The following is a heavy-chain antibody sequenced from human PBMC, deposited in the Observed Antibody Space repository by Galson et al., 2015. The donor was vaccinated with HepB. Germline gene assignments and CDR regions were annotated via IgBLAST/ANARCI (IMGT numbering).Heavy chain of an antibody. CDR3: AREGSYCIGDACYYYFDY. V-gene: IGHV1-18*01. CDR2: ISPYNANT. J-gene: IGHJ4*02. Sequence: SVKVSCKASGYTFGDSGIIWVRQAPGQGLEWMGWISPYNANTNYAQKFRGRVTLTTVTSTTTAYMELRSLRSDDTAIYYCAREGSYCIGDACYYYFDYWGQGSLFTVSS. D-gene: IGHD2-15*01. CDR1: GYTFGDSG.